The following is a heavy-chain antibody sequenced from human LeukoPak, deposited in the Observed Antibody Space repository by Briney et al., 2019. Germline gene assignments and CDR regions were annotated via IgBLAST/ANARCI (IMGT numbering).Heavy chain of an antibody. CDR3: ARDRTGYFFDD. Sequence: PSETLSLTCAVYGGSFSGYYWSWIRQHPGKGLDWIGYIFSSGTTYYNPSLKSRVTISVDTSENQFSLNLSSVTAADTAVYFCARDRTGYFFDDWGQGSLVTVSS. V-gene: IGHV4-31*11. J-gene: IGHJ4*02. CDR2: IFSSGTT. CDR1: GGSFSGYY.